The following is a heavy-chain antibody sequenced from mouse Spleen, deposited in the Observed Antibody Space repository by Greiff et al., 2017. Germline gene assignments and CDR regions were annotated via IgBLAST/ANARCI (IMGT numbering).Heavy chain of an antibody. CDR1: GFTFTSYV. CDR2: INPYNDDT. Sequence: EVQLVESGPELVKPGASVKISCKASGFTFTSYVMHWVRQTPGQGLEWIGYINPYNDDTKNNDKFTGKATLTSDKSASTAYMELSSLTSEDYAVYCYAKSSGYYAMDYWGQGTSVTVSS. CDR3: AKSSGYYAMDY. D-gene: IGHD1-3*01. J-gene: IGHJ4*01. V-gene: IGHV1-14*01.